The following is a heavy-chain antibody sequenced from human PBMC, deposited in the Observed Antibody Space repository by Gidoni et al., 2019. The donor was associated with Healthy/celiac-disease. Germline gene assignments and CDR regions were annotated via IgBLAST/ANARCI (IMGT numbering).Heavy chain of an antibody. CDR1: GGSISSYY. V-gene: IGHV4-59*01. D-gene: IGHD5-12*01. CDR3: ARMGGGYDLEGHHVAFDI. J-gene: IGHJ3*02. CDR2: IYYSGST. Sequence: QVQLQSSGPGLVTPSETLSLTCTVSGGSISSYYWSWIRQPPGKGLEWIGYIYYSGSTNYNPSLKSRVTISVDTSKNQFSLKLSSVTAADTAVYYCARMGGGYDLEGHHVAFDIWGQGTMVTVSS.